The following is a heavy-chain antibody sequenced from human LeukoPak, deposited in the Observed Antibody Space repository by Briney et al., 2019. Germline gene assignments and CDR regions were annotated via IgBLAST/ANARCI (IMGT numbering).Heavy chain of an antibody. CDR3: ARAFYGGNLDY. Sequence: SETLSLTCTVSGYSISSAYYWGWIRQSPGKGLEWIGYIHFSGSTDYNPSLKSRIAISVDTSENQFSLKVSSATAADTAVYYCARAFYGGNLDYWGQGSLVTVSP. J-gene: IGHJ4*02. CDR1: GYSISSAYY. V-gene: IGHV4-38-2*02. D-gene: IGHD4-23*01. CDR2: IHFSGST.